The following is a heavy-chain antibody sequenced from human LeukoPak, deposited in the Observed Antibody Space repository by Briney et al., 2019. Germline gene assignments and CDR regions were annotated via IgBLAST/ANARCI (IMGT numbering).Heavy chain of an antibody. J-gene: IGHJ4*02. Sequence: PSETLSLTCTVSGGSISSYYWSWIRQPPGKGLEWIGYIYYSGSTNYNPSLKSRVTISVDTSKNQFSLKLSSVTAADTAMYYCARQDGSGSSPSGHSDYWGQGTLVTVSS. CDR2: IYYSGST. CDR3: ARQDGSGSSPSGHSDY. CDR1: GGSISSYY. V-gene: IGHV4-59*01. D-gene: IGHD3-10*01.